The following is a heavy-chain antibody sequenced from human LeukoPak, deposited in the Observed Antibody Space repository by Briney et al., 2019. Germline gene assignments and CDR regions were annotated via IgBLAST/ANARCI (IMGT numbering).Heavy chain of an antibody. CDR2: IYTSGST. D-gene: IGHD3-10*01. CDR1: GGSISSGSYY. J-gene: IGHJ3*02. V-gene: IGHV4-61*02. Sequence: SQTLSLTCTVSGGSISSGSYYWSWIRQPAGKGLEWIGRIYTSGSTNYNPSLKSRVTISVDTSKNQFSLKLSSVTAVDTAVYYCARERGAFDIWGQGTMVTVSS. CDR3: ARERGAFDI.